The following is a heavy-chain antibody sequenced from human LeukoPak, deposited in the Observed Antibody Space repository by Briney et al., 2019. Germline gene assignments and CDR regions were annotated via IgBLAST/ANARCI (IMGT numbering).Heavy chain of an antibody. CDR1: GYTFTGHY. Sequence: ASVKVSCKASGYTFTGHYMHWVRQAPGQGLEWMGWINPNSGGTNYAQKFQGRVTMTRDTSISTAYMELSRLRSDDTAVYYCARVPSYDWYFDLWGRGTLVTVSS. V-gene: IGHV1-2*02. CDR3: ARVPSYDWYFDL. CDR2: INPNSGGT. D-gene: IGHD4-17*01. J-gene: IGHJ2*01.